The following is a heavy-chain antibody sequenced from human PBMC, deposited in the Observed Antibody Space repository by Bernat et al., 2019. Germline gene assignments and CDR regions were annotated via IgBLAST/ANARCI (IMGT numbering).Heavy chain of an antibody. CDR2: IYPGDSDT. D-gene: IGHD6-19*01. Sequence: EVQLVNSGAELKKPGGSLKTSFKVSGSSFTSYWIGWLRQLPGKGLEWMGIIYPGDSDTRYSPSFQGQVTISADKSISTAYLQWSSLKASDTAMYYCARQTFSSGWYGGYDYWGQGTLVTVSS. CDR1: GSSFTSYW. J-gene: IGHJ4*02. CDR3: ARQTFSSGWYGGYDY. V-gene: IGHV5-51*01.